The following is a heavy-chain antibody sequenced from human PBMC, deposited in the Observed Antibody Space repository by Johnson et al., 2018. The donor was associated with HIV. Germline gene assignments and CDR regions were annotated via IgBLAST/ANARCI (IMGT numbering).Heavy chain of an antibody. J-gene: IGHJ3*02. CDR2: ISYDGTNK. CDR1: GFTFSSYA. Sequence: VLLLESGGGVVQPGRSLRLSCAASGFTFSSYAMHWVRQAPGKGLEWVALISYDGTNKNYADSVKGRFTISRDNSKNTLYLQMNSLRAEDTAVYYCARAGVGAGAFDIWGQGTMVTVSS. CDR3: ARAGVGAGAFDI. D-gene: IGHD1-26*01. V-gene: IGHV3-30*04.